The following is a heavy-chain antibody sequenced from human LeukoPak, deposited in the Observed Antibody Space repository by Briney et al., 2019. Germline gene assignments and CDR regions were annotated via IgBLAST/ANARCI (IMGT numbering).Heavy chain of an antibody. CDR1: GGSISSYY. D-gene: IGHD5-24*01. CDR2: IYYSGST. V-gene: IGHV4-59*01. Sequence: PSETLSLTCTVSGGSISSYYWSWIRHPPGKGLEWIGYIYYSGSTNYNPSLKSRVTISVDTSKNQFSLKLSSVTAEDTAVYYCARDLDGYTSYWYFDLWGRGTLVTVSS. J-gene: IGHJ2*01. CDR3: ARDLDGYTSYWYFDL.